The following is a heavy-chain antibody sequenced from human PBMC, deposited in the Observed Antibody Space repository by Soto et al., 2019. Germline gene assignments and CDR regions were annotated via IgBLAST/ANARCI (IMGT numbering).Heavy chain of an antibody. D-gene: IGHD4-4*01. CDR1: GYTLNELS. V-gene: IGHV1-24*01. J-gene: IGHJ6*02. Sequence: GASVKVSCKVSGYTLNELSMHWVRQAPGKGLEWMGGFDPEDGETIYAQKFQGRVTMTEDTSTDTAYMELSSLRSEDTAVYYCATPQSYSYGMDVWGQGTTVTVS. CDR2: FDPEDGET. CDR3: ATPQSYSYGMDV.